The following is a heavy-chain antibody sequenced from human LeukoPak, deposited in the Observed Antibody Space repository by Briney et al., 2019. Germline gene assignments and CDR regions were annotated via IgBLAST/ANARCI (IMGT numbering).Heavy chain of an antibody. Sequence: PGGSLRLSCAASGFTFNTYAMSWVRQAPGKGLEWVSAISGSSGNTYYADSVKGRFTISRDNSKNTLYLQMNSLRAEDTAVYYCAKGQTYYDFWSGYSPYNWFDPWGQGTLVTVSS. D-gene: IGHD3-3*01. V-gene: IGHV3-23*01. CDR1: GFTFNTYA. J-gene: IGHJ5*02. CDR3: AKGQTYYDFWSGYSPYNWFDP. CDR2: ISGSSGNT.